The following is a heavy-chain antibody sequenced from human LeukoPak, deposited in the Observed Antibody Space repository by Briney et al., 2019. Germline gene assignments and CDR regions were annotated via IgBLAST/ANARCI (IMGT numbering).Heavy chain of an antibody. CDR1: GFTFTSYA. CDR3: ARGSPPDY. J-gene: IGHJ4*02. CDR2: IRGSGGPT. Sequence: GGSLRLSCAASGFTFTSYAMSWVRQAPGKGLECVSVIRGSGGPTYYADSVKGRFTISRDNSKNTLYLQMNSLRTEDTAVYYCARGSPPDYWGQGTLVTVSS. V-gene: IGHV3-23*01.